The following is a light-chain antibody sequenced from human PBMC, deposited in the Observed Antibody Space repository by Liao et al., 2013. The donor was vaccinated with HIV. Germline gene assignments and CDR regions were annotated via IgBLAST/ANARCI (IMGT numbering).Light chain of an antibody. V-gene: IGLV3-25*02. CDR1: ALPKQY. J-gene: IGLJ2*01. Sequence: SYELTQPPSVSVSPGQTARITCSGDALPKQYAYWYQQKPGQAPVLLIYKDSERPSGIPERFSGSNSGNTATLTISGTQAMDEADYYCQTWDSSTACVILGGGTKLTVL. CDR3: QTWDSSTACVI. CDR2: KDS.